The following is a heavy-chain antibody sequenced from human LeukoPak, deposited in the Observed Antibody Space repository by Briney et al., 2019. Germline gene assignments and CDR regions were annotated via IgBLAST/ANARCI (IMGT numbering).Heavy chain of an antibody. V-gene: IGHV4-59*08. J-gene: IGHJ5*02. CDR1: GGSISSYY. CDR3: ARGLSSARSSRWFDP. Sequence: PSETLSLTCTVSGGSISSYYWSWIRQPPGKGLEWIGYIYYSGSTDCNPSLKSRVTISVDTSKNQFSLKLSSVTAADTAVYYCARGLSSARSSRWFDPWGQGTLVTVSS. D-gene: IGHD3-16*01. CDR2: IYYSGST.